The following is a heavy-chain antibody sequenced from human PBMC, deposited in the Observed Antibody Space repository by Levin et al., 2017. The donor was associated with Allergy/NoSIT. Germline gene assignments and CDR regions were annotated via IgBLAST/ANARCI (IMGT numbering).Heavy chain of an antibody. D-gene: IGHD2/OR15-2a*01. J-gene: IGHJ4*02. CDR3: SKALSSTFVYFVY. CDR1: GFTFDDYT. CDR2: ITSNTYGATT. Sequence: GGSLRLSCSTSGFTFDDYTMTWFRQAPGKGLEWVGFITSNTYGATTQYAASVKGRFTISRDYSKSFAYLQMNILKTEATSLYFCSKALSSTFVYFVYLGQGTLVTVSS. V-gene: IGHV3-49*03.